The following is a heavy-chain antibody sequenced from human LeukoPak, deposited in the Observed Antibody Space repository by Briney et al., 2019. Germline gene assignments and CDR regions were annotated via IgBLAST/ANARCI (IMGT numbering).Heavy chain of an antibody. CDR1: GFTFTSSA. Sequence: SVKVSCKASGFTFTSSAVQWVRQARGQRLEWIGWIVVGSGNTNYAQKFQERVTITRDMSTSTAYMELSSLRSEDTAVYYCARVGGDTAMPYDAFDIWGQGTMVTVSS. CDR3: ARVGGDTAMPYDAFDI. D-gene: IGHD5-18*01. CDR2: IVVGSGNT. V-gene: IGHV1-58*01. J-gene: IGHJ3*02.